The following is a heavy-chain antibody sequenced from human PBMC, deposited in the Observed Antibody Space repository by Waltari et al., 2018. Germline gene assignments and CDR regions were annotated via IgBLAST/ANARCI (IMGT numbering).Heavy chain of an antibody. CDR3: ARGRIRHQTRDYGMDV. J-gene: IGHJ6*02. CDR1: GGSISSGGYY. V-gene: IGHV4-31*01. Sequence: QVQLQESGPGLVKPSQTLSLTCTVSGGSISSGGYYWSWIRQHPGKGLEWIGYIDYSGSTYYNPSLKSLVTISVDTSKNQFSLKLSSVTAADTAVYYCARGRIRHQTRDYGMDVWGQGTTVTVSS. D-gene: IGHD5-18*01. CDR2: IDYSGST.